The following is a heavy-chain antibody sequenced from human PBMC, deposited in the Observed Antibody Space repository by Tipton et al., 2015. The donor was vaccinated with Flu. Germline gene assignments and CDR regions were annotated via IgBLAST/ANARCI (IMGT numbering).Heavy chain of an antibody. J-gene: IGHJ3*01. CDR1: NDYLSDYY. V-gene: IGHV4-59*01. D-gene: IGHD7-27*01. CDR2: IHYTGKT. CDR3: ARDNWGGVLDY. Sequence: TLSLTCTVSNDYLSDYYWNWIRQSPGKGLEWLGSIHYTGKTLHAPSLKSRVTMAVDTSKNQFFLNLTSVTAADTAVYFCARDNWGGVLDYWGQGTMVTVSS.